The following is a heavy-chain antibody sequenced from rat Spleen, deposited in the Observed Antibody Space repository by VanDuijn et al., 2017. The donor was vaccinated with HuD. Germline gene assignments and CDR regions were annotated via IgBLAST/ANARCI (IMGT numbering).Heavy chain of an antibody. CDR2: MWAGGGT. Sequence: QVQLKESGPGLVQPSQTLSLTCTVSGFSLTSYHVSWVRQPPGKSLVWVGAMWAGGGTNYDSAVQSRLTISRDTSKSQVFLKMNNLQTEDTAMYFCASGIAAFDYWGQGVMVTVSS. J-gene: IGHJ2*01. V-gene: IGHV2S61*01. D-gene: IGHD1-2*01. CDR1: GFSLTSYH. CDR3: ASGIAAFDY.